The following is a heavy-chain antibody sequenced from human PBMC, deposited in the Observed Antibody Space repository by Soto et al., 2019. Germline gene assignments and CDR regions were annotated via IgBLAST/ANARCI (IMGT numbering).Heavy chain of an antibody. CDR1: GYSYTSYD. D-gene: IGHD4-17*01. J-gene: IGHJ5*02. CDR2: MNAGNGNT. CDR3: ARDKTAVTPNWFDP. Sequence: ASVKVSCKASGYSYTSYDINWVRQATGQRLEWMGWMNAGNGNTKYSQKFQGRVTMTTDTSTSTAYMELRSLRSDDTAVYYCARDKTAVTPNWFDPWGQGTLVTVSS. V-gene: IGHV1-18*01.